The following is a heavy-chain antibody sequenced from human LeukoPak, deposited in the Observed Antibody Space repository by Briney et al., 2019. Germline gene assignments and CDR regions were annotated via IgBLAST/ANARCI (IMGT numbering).Heavy chain of an antibody. J-gene: IGHJ4*02. D-gene: IGHD5-12*01. CDR1: GFTVSSNY. CDR3: ARGRGYRDYDRPLDY. CDR2: ITSGGNT. V-gene: IGHV3-53*01. Sequence: QPGGSSRLSCAASGFTVSSNYMNWVRQAPGKGLEWVSVITSGGNTYYADSVKGRFTTSRDNSKNTLYVQMNSLRAEDTAIYYCARGRGYRDYDRPLDYWGQGTLVTVSS.